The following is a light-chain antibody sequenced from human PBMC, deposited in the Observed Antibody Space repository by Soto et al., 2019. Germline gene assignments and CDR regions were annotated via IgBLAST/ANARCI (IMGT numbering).Light chain of an antibody. V-gene: IGKV2-30*01. CDR3: MQGTHWPPT. Sequence: DVVVTQSPLSLPVTLGQPASISCRSSQSLVYRDGNTYLNWFQQRPGQSPRRLIYKVSNRDSGVPDRFSGSGSGTDFTLKISRVEAEDVGVYYCMQGTHWPPTFGQGTKVDI. J-gene: IGKJ1*01. CDR1: QSLVYRDGNTY. CDR2: KVS.